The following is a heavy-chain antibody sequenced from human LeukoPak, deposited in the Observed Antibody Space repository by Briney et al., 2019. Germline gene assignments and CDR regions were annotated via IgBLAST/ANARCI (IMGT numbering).Heavy chain of an antibody. Sequence: SETLSLTCAVHGGSFSGYYWSWIRQPPGKGLEWIGEINHSGSTNYNPSLKSRVTISVDTSKNQFSLKLSSVTAADTAVYYCARASKWLVNDYWGQGTLVTVSS. J-gene: IGHJ4*02. V-gene: IGHV4-34*01. CDR3: ARASKWLVNDY. CDR1: GGSFSGYY. D-gene: IGHD6-19*01. CDR2: INHSGST.